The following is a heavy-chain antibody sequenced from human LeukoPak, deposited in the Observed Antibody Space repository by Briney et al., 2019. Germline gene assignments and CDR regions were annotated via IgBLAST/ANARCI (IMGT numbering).Heavy chain of an antibody. CDR2: INIGGTNT. V-gene: IGHV3-11*06. CDR3: ARDPTPKWELLPYFDY. J-gene: IGHJ4*02. Sequence: GGSLRLSCAASGFTFNDYCMSWIRQAPGKGLEWLSYINIGGTNTHYADSVKGRFTISRDNAKNSLYLQMNSLRVEDTAVYYCARDPTPKWELLPYFDYWGQGALVTVSS. CDR1: GFTFNDYC. D-gene: IGHD1-26*01.